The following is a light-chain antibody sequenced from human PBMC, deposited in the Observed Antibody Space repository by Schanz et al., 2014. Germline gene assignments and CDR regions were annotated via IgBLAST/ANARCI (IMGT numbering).Light chain of an antibody. CDR2: GAS. V-gene: IGKV3-15*01. CDR1: QSVSSN. Sequence: EIVMTQSPATLYVSPGERATLSCRASQSVSSNLAWYQQKPGQAPRLLIYGASTRATGIPARFSGSGSGTEFTLTISSLQSEEFAVYYCQQYNNWPRTFGQGTKVEIK. J-gene: IGKJ1*01. CDR3: QQYNNWPRT.